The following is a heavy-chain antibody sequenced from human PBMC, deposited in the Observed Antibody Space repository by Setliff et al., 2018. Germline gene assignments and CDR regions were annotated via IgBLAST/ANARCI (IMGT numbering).Heavy chain of an antibody. CDR3: AHDGRWFTIPLDY. J-gene: IGHJ4*02. D-gene: IGHD1-26*01. V-gene: IGHV2-5*02. CDR1: GFSISTTGVG. Sequence: QSGPTLVNPTQTLTLTCTFSGFSISTTGVGVGWIRQPPGKALEWLALIYWDDDQRYSPSLKSRLRITKDASRNQVVLTMTNMGPVDTATYYCAHDGRWFTIPLDYWVQGTRVTVSS. CDR2: IYWDDDQ.